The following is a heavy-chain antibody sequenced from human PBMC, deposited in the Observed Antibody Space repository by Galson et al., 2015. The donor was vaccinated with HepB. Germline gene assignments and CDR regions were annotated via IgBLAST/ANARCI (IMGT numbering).Heavy chain of an antibody. V-gene: IGHV3-13*01. J-gene: IGHJ6*02. CDR3: ARDLGGGEYGMDV. Sequence: SLRLSCAASGFTFSSYDMHWVRQATGKGLDWVSAIGTAGDTYYPGSVKGRFTISRENAKNSLYLQMNSLRAGDTAVYYCARDLGGGEYGMDVWGQGTTVTVSS. CDR2: IGTAGDT. D-gene: IGHD2-21*01. CDR1: GFTFSSYD.